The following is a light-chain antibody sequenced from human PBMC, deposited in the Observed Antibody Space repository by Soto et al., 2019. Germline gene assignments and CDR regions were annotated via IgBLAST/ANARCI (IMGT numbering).Light chain of an antibody. CDR2: EVR. V-gene: IGLV2-14*03. J-gene: IGLJ1*01. Sequence: QSVLTQPASVSGSPGQSITISCTGTSSDVGAYDFVSWYQQHPDKAPKLMIYEVRNRPSGVSNRFSGSKSVNTATLTISGLQAEDEADYYCSSYTTSSTLVFGTGTKVTVL. CDR3: SSYTTSSTLV. CDR1: SSDVGAYDF.